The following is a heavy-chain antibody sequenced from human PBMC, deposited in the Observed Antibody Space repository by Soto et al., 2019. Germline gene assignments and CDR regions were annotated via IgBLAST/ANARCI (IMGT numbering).Heavy chain of an antibody. Sequence: PSETLSLTCTVSGGSIGGYYWSWIRQPPRKGLEWIGYIYYSGSTNYNPSLKSRVTISVDTSKNQFSLKLSSVTAADTAVYYCARDGGVPAAGNYYYYGMDVWGQGTTVTVSS. D-gene: IGHD6-13*01. J-gene: IGHJ6*02. CDR2: IYYSGST. V-gene: IGHV4-59*01. CDR1: GGSIGGYY. CDR3: ARDGGVPAAGNYYYYGMDV.